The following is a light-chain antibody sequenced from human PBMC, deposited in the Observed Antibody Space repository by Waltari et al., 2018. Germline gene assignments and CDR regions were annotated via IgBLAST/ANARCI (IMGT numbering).Light chain of an antibody. J-gene: IGKJ4*01. CDR3: QQLNSFPLT. CDR1: QGISSY. V-gene: IGKV1-9*01. Sequence: IQLTQSPSSLSASVGDRVTITCRASQGISSYLAWYQHKPGKAPKVLIYAASTLQSGVPSRFSGSGSGTDFTLPISSLQPEDFATYYCQQLNSFPLTFGGGTKVEIK. CDR2: AAS.